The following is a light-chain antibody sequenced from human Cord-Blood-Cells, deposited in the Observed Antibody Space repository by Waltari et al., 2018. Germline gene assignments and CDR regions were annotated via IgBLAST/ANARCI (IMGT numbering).Light chain of an antibody. CDR3: SSYTRSSTLV. V-gene: IGLV2-14*01. CDR2: DVS. CDR1: SSDVGGYNY. J-gene: IGLJ3*02. Sequence: QSALTQPASVSGSPGQSITISCTGTSSDVGGYNYFSWYQQHPGKAPKLIIYDVSKRTLGVSHGFSVSMSGKPHCLTISGLQAEDEADYYCSSYTRSSTLVFGGGTKLPVL.